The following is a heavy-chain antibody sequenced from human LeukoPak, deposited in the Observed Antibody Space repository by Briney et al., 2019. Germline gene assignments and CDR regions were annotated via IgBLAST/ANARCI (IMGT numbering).Heavy chain of an antibody. CDR1: GFTLSSYN. V-gene: IGHV3-21*01. CDR3: ARGGYSSSWYCHY. D-gene: IGHD6-13*01. CDR2: ISSTSSYI. Sequence: GGSLRLSCAASGFTLSSYNMNWVRQAPGKGLEWVSSISSTSSYIFYADSVKGRFTISRDNAKNSLYLQMNSLRAEDTAVYYCARGGYSSSWYCHYWGQGTLVTVSS. J-gene: IGHJ4*02.